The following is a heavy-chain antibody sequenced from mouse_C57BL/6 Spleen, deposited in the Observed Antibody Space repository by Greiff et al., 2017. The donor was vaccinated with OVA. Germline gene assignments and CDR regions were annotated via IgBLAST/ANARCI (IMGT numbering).Heavy chain of an antibody. V-gene: IGHV3-6*01. Sequence: ESGPGLVKPSQSLSLTCSVTGYSITSGYYWNWIRQFPGNKLEWMGYISYDGSNNYNPSLKNRISITRDTSKNQFFLKLNSVTTEDTATYYCARGDYDYPSWFAYWGQGTLVTVSA. CDR1: GYSITSGYY. CDR3: ARGDYDYPSWFAY. J-gene: IGHJ3*01. D-gene: IGHD2-4*01. CDR2: ISYDGSN.